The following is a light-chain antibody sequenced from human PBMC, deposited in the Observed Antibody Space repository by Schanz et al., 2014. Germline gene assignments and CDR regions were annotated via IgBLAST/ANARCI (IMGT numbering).Light chain of an antibody. J-gene: IGKJ2*01. CDR3: HQRSDWQYT. CDR1: QSVGRN. V-gene: IGKV3-15*01. CDR2: GAS. Sequence: EILMTQSPVTLSVSPGERVTLFCRASQSVGRNLAWYQQKPGQAPRLLIYGASTRATGIPAKFSGSGSGTDFTLTISNLEPEDFAVYYCHQRSDWQYTFGQGTKL.